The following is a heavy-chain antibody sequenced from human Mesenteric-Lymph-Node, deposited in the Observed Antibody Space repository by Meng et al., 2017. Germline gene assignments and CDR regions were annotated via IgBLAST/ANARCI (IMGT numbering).Heavy chain of an antibody. V-gene: IGHV3-23*01. D-gene: IGHD5-18*01. J-gene: IGHJ4*02. CDR2: ISGSGVSI. CDR1: GFTFNSYT. Sequence: GESLKISCAASGFTFNSYTMSWVRQSPGKGLAWVSTISGSGVSIYYADSVKGRFTISRDNSKNTLYLQMNSLSAEDTAVYYCAKSFPGYSYGKFDFWGQGTLVTVSS. CDR3: AKSFPGYSYGKFDF.